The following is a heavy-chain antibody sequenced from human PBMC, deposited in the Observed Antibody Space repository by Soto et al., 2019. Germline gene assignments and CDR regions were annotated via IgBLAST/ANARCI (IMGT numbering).Heavy chain of an antibody. J-gene: IGHJ4*02. V-gene: IGHV3-23*01. CDR3: AKDQAAAGNHFDY. CDR2: ISGSGGST. Sequence: EVQLLESGGGLVQPGGSLRLSCAASGFTFTTFAMSWVRQAPGKGLEWVSGISGSGGSTYYADSVKGRFTISRDNSKNTLYLQMNSLRAEDTAVYYCAKDQAAAGNHFDYWGQGTLVTVSS. D-gene: IGHD6-13*01. CDR1: GFTFTTFA.